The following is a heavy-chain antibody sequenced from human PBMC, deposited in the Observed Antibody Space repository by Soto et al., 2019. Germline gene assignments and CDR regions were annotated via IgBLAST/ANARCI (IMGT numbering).Heavy chain of an antibody. CDR1: RFTFSTYW. J-gene: IGHJ3*02. Sequence: EVQLVESGGGLVQPGGSLRLSCAASRFTFSTYWMHWVRQAPGKGLVWVSRINSDGSSTTYADSVKGRFTISRDNAKNTLYLQMNSLRAEDTAVYYCARLRSTTLGGGDAFDTWGQGTMVTVSS. V-gene: IGHV3-74*03. CDR3: ARLRSTTLGGGDAFDT. D-gene: IGHD4-17*01. CDR2: INSDGSST.